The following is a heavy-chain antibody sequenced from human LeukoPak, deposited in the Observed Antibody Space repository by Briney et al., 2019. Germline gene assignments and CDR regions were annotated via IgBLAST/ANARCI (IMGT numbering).Heavy chain of an antibody. CDR2: IIPIFGTA. V-gene: IGHV1-69*13. Sequence: GASVKVSCKASGGTFSSYAISWVRQAPGQGLEWMGGIIPIFGTANYAQKFQGRVTITADESTSTAYMELSSLRSEDTAVYYCARDPPPNDAQFDPWGQGTLVTVSS. CDR1: GGTFSSYA. CDR3: ARDPPPNDAQFDP. D-gene: IGHD1-1*01. J-gene: IGHJ5*02.